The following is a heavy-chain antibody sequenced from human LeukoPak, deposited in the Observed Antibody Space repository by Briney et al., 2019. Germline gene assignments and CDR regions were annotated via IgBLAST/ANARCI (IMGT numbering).Heavy chain of an antibody. J-gene: IGHJ6*02. CDR3: ARDGTLDYYGMDV. Sequence: SQTLSLTCTVSGGSISSGDYYWSWIRQPPGKGLEWIGNIYYSGSTYYNPSLKSRVTISVDTSKNQFSLKLSSVTAADTAVYYCARDGTLDYYGMDVWGQGTTVTVSS. CDR1: GGSISSGDYY. V-gene: IGHV4-30-4*01. CDR2: IYYSGST. D-gene: IGHD1-26*01.